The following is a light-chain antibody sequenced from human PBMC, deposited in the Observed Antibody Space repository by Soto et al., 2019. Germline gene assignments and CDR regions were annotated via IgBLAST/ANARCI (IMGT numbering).Light chain of an antibody. CDR2: EVS. V-gene: IGLV2-14*01. CDR1: SSDVGGYNY. Sequence: QSALAQPASVSGSPGQSITISCTGTSSDVGGYNYVSWHQQHPGKAPKLMIYEVSNRPSGVSNRFSGSKSGNTASLTISGLQAEDEADHYCSSYTSSSTLYVFGTGTKVTVL. J-gene: IGLJ1*01. CDR3: SSYTSSSTLYV.